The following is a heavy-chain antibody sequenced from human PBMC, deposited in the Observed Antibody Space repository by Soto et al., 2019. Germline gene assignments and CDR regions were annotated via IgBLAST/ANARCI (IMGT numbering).Heavy chain of an antibody. CDR2: IIPIFGTA. Sequence: ASVKVSCKASGGTFSSYAISWVRQAPGQGLEWMGGIIPIFGTANYAQKFQGRVTITADESTSTAYMELSSLRSEDTAVYYCARDLPAQKEAVAGSGESSWGQGTLVTVSS. D-gene: IGHD6-19*01. CDR1: GGTFSSYA. CDR3: ARDLPAQKEAVAGSGESS. J-gene: IGHJ4*02. V-gene: IGHV1-69*13.